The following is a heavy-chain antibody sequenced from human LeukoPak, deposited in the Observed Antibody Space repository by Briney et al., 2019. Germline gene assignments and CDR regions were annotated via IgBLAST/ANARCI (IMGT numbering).Heavy chain of an antibody. CDR2: ISSGSTYI. V-gene: IGHV3-21*04. J-gene: IGHJ4*02. CDR3: ARDPSSSTSC. D-gene: IGHD2-2*01. CDR1: GFILSSYS. Sequence: GGSLRLSCAASGFILSSYSMNWVRQAPGKGLEWVSSISSGSTYIYYTDSVKGRFTISRDNSKNTLYLQMNSLRAEDTAVYYCARDPSSSTSCWGQGTLVTVSS.